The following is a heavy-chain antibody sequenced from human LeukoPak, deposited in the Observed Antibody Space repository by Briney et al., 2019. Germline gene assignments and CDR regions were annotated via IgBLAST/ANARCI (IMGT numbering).Heavy chain of an antibody. CDR3: AKRGVVIRVILVGFHKEAYYFDS. V-gene: IGHV3-23*01. D-gene: IGHD3-22*01. Sequence: GGSLRLSCAVSGITVSNYGMSWVRQAPGKGLEWVAGISDSGGKTNYADSVKGRFTISRDNPKNTLYLQMNSLRAEDTAVYFCAKRGVVIRVILVGFHKEAYYFDSWGQGALVTVSS. J-gene: IGHJ4*02. CDR2: ISDSGGKT. CDR1: GITVSNYG.